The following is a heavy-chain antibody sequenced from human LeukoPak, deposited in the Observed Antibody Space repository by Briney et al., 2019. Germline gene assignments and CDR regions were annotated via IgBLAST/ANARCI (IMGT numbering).Heavy chain of an antibody. V-gene: IGHV4-61*01. D-gene: IGHD4-17*01. J-gene: IGHJ4*02. CDR1: GGSINSGNYY. CDR2: IYYSGST. Sequence: SETLSLTCTVSGGSINSGNYYWSWIRQPPGKGLEWIGYIYYSGSTNYNPSLKSRVTISVDTSKNQFSLKLSSVTAADTAVYYCARRYRYGDYVAFDYWGQGTLVTVSS. CDR3: ARRYRYGDYVAFDY.